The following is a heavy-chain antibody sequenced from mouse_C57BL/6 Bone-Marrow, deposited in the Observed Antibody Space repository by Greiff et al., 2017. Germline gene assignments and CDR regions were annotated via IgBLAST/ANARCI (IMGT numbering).Heavy chain of an antibody. Sequence: LVRPGTSVKLSCKASGYTFTSYWMHWVKQRPGQGLEWIGVIDPSDSYTNYNQKFKGKATLTVDTSSSTAYMQLSSLTSEDSAVYYCAREEATMVTTGYYYAMDYWGQGTSVTVSS. CDR3: AREEATMVTTGYYYAMDY. D-gene: IGHD2-2*01. V-gene: IGHV1-59*01. CDR2: IDPSDSYT. CDR1: GYTFTSYW. J-gene: IGHJ4*01.